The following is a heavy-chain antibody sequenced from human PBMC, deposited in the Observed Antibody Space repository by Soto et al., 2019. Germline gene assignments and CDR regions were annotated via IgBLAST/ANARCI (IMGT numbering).Heavy chain of an antibody. Sequence: GGSLRLSCAASGFTVSSNYMSWVRQAPGKGLEWVSVIYSGGSTYYADSVKGRFTISRDNSKNTLYLQMNSLRAEDTAVYYCARGMSDRYNWTYVPYYMDVWGKGTTVTVSS. CDR2: IYSGGST. J-gene: IGHJ6*03. V-gene: IGHV3-66*01. CDR3: ARGMSDRYNWTYVPYYMDV. D-gene: IGHD1-7*01. CDR1: GFTVSSNY.